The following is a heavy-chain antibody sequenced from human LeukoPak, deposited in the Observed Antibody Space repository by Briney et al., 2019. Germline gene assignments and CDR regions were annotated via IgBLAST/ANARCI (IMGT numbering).Heavy chain of an antibody. D-gene: IGHD6-13*01. V-gene: IGHV1-69*01. CDR2: IIPFFGTA. CDR3: ARESIAAAGIYFDY. CDR1: GGTFSSYA. Sequence: SVKVSCKASGGTFSSYAISWVRQAPGQGLEWMGGIIPFFGTANYAQKFQGRVTITADESTSTAYVELSSLRSEDTAVFYCARESIAAAGIYFDYWGQGTLVTVSS. J-gene: IGHJ4*02.